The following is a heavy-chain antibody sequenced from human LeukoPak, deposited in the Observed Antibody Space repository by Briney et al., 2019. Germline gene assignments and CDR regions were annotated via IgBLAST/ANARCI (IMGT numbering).Heavy chain of an antibody. CDR1: GYTFTSYG. CDR2: ISAYNGNT. D-gene: IGHD3-3*01. V-gene: IGHV1-18*01. CDR3: ARDLGYYDFWSGYNYYYYGMDV. J-gene: IGHJ6*02. Sequence: ASVKVSCKASGYTFTSYGISWVRRAPGQGLEWMGWISAYNGNTNYAQKLQGRVTMTTDTSTSTAYMELRSLRSDDTAVYYCARDLGYYDFWSGYNYYYYGMDVWGQGTTVTVSS.